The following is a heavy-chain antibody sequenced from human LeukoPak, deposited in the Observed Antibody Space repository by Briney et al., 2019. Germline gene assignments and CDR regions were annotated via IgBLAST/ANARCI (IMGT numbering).Heavy chain of an antibody. Sequence: GGSLRLSCAASGFTFSSYGMHWVRHAPGKGLEWVAVIWYDGSNKYYADSVKGRFTISRDNSKNTLYLQMNSLRAEHTAVYYCAKDLAAAGIFDYWGQGTLVTVSS. J-gene: IGHJ4*02. CDR2: IWYDGSNK. CDR1: GFTFSSYG. CDR3: AKDLAAAGIFDY. D-gene: IGHD6-13*01. V-gene: IGHV3-33*06.